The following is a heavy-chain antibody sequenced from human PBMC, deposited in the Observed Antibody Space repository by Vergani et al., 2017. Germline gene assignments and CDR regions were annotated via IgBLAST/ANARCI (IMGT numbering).Heavy chain of an antibody. CDR2: ISYDGSNK. CDR3: ARDPGHSPVFDAFDI. CDR1: GFTFSSYA. J-gene: IGHJ3*02. Sequence: QVQLVESGGGVVQPGRSLRLSCAASGFTFSSYAMHWVRQAPGKGLEWVAVISYDGSNKYYADSVKGRFTISRDNSKNTLYLQMNSLRAEDTAVYYCARDPGHSPVFDAFDIWGRGTMVTVSS. V-gene: IGHV3-30-3*01.